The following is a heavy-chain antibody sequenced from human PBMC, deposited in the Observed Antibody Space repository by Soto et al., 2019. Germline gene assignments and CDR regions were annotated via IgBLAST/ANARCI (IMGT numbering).Heavy chain of an antibody. CDR3: ARWGITIFTATYYGMDV. Sequence: GGSLRLSCAASGFTFSSYDMDWVRQATGKGLEWVSAIGTAGDTYYPGSVKGRFTISRENAKNSLYLQMNSLRAEDTAVYYCARWGITIFTATYYGMDVWGQGTLVTVSS. D-gene: IGHD3-3*01. V-gene: IGHV3-13*01. J-gene: IGHJ6*02. CDR1: GFTFSSYD. CDR2: IGTAGDT.